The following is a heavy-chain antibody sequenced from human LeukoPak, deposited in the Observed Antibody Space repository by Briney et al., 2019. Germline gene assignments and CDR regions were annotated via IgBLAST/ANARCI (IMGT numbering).Heavy chain of an antibody. CDR3: AREDADYTFSFDF. V-gene: IGHV1-46*01. CDR1: GYTFTRNY. Sequence: SVKVSCKASGYTFTRNYMHWVRQAPGQGLEWMGIINPRGGSTTYAQKFQGRLTMTRDTSTSTVYMELSSLRSEDTAVYYCAREDADYTFSFDFWGQGTLVTVSS. J-gene: IGHJ4*02. CDR2: INPRGGST. D-gene: IGHD4-17*01.